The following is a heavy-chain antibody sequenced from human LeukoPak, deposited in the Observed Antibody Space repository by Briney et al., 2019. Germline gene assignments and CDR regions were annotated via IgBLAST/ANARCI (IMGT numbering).Heavy chain of an antibody. D-gene: IGHD1-26*01. CDR1: GFXFSNYW. CDR3: ARYSGDYYSFHY. V-gene: IGHV3-7*05. CDR2: IKDDGSGK. J-gene: IGHJ4*02. Sequence: GGSLRLSCAASGFXFSNYWMSWVRQAPGKGLEWVANIKDDGSGKYYVDSVKGRLTISRDNAEKTLYLQMNSLRAEDTAVYYCARYSGDYYSFHYWGRGTLVTVSS.